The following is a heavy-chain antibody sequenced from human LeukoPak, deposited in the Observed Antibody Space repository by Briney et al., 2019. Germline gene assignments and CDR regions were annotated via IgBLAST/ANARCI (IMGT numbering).Heavy chain of an antibody. V-gene: IGHV4-4*02. CDR2: VNLQGST. J-gene: IGHJ4*02. Sequence: SGTLSLTCGVSGGAISNTNWWTWVRPPPGKGLEWIGEVNLQGSTNYNPALKSRVAISVNKSENHISLKLTSVTAADTAVYYCAREGGPYRPLDYSGQGTLVTVAS. CDR3: AREGGPYRPLDY. CDR1: GGAISNTNW.